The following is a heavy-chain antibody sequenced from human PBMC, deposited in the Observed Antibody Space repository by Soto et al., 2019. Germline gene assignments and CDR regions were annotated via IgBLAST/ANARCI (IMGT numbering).Heavy chain of an antibody. CDR3: ARAARITMIAGAFDI. V-gene: IGHV4-59*12. J-gene: IGHJ3*02. CDR2: IYYTGTT. CDR1: GGSIRDYY. D-gene: IGHD3-22*01. Sequence: SETLSLTCTVSGGSIRDYYWGWIRQSPGKGLDWIGYIYYTGTTKYNPSLKSRVTISVDSSKNQFSLKLDSVTAADTAVYYCARAARITMIAGAFDIWGQGTMVTVSS.